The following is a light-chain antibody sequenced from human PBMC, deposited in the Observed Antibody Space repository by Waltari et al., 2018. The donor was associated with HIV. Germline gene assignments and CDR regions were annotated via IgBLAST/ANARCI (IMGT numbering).Light chain of an antibody. Sequence: QSVLTQPPSVSAAPGQRVTISCPGRTANLGHTSVCWYQQFPGTAPKLLIYENDKRPSGIPDRFSGSNSGTSATLDITGLQTGDEADYYCGTWDSRLRAEVFGGGTKLTVL. V-gene: IGLV1-51*02. CDR3: GTWDSRLRAEV. J-gene: IGLJ2*01. CDR1: TANLGHTS. CDR2: END.